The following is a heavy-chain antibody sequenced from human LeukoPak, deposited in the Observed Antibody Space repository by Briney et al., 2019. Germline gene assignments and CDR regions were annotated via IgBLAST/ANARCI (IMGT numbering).Heavy chain of an antibody. J-gene: IGHJ4*02. V-gene: IGHV4-34*01. CDR1: GGSFSGYY. CDR2: INHSGST. CDR3: ASTGNYYDSSGYSKAPFDY. D-gene: IGHD3-22*01. Sequence: SETLSLTCAVYGGSFSGYYWSWIRQPPGKGLEWIGEINHSGSTNYNPSLRSRVTISVDTSKNQFSLELSSVTAADTAVYYCASTGNYYDSSGYSKAPFDYWGQGTLVTVSS.